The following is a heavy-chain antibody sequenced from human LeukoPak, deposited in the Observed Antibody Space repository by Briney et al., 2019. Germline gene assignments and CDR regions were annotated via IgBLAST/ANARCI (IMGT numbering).Heavy chain of an antibody. CDR1: GFTFSSYA. D-gene: IGHD1-1*01. CDR2: ISYDGSNK. J-gene: IGHJ6*03. V-gene: IGHV3-30-3*01. Sequence: GGCLRLSCAASGFTFSSYAMHWVREAPGKGLGWVAVISYDGSNKYYADSVKGRFTISRDNSKNTLYLQMNSLRAEDTAVYYCVKGSGNPSYYYYYYMDVWGKGTTVTVSS. CDR3: VKGSGNPSYYYYYYMDV.